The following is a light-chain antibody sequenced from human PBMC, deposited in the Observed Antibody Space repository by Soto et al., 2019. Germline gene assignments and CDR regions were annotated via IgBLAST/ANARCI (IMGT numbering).Light chain of an antibody. V-gene: IGKV3-20*01. Sequence: EIVLTQSPGTLSLSPGERATLSCRASESVDSTCLAWYQQKPGQAPRLLIYGASRRATGIPDRFSGSGSGTDFSLTIDRLEPEDFAVYFCQQYDNTVWTFGQGTKVDIK. CDR1: ESVDSTC. CDR3: QQYDNTVWT. J-gene: IGKJ1*01. CDR2: GAS.